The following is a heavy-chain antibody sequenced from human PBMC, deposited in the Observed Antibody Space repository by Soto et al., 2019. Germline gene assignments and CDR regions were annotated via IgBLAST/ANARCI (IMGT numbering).Heavy chain of an antibody. V-gene: IGHV4-34*01. D-gene: IGHD1-20*01. J-gene: IGHJ4*02. CDR2: INYSGST. CDR3: ATSQKGYNWNYFDH. Sequence: SETLSLTCAVYGGSFANYYWNWIRQPPGKGLEWIGEINYSGSTDYNPSLESRVTISVDTSKNQFSLNLSSVTAADTAIYYCATSQKGYNWNYFDHWGQGALGTVSS. CDR1: GGSFANYY.